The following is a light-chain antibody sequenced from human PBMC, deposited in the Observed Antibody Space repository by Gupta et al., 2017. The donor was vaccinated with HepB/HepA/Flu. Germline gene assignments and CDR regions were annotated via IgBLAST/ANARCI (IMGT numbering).Light chain of an antibody. Sequence: SYELTQSPSVSVSPGHTASITCSGDRLGDKFAFWYQQKPGQSPVLVIYEDIKRPSGIPERFSGSSSGNTATLTISGTQAMDEADYYCQAWDSSTVVFGGGTKLTVL. CDR2: EDI. V-gene: IGLV3-1*01. J-gene: IGLJ2*01. CDR1: RLGDKF. CDR3: QAWDSSTVV.